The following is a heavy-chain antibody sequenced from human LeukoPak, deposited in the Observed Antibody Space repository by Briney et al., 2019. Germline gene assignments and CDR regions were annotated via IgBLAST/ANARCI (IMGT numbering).Heavy chain of an antibody. V-gene: IGHV1-46*01. J-gene: IGHJ4*02. Sequence: ASVKVSCKASGYTFTSYYMHWVRQAPGQGLEWMGIINPSGCSTSYAQKFQGRVTMTRDTSTSPVYVELSSLRSEDTAVYYWGRVTGGYPPFLDYWGGETVVTVPS. D-gene: IGHD5-12*01. CDR2: INPSGCST. CDR3: GRVTGGYPPFLDY. CDR1: GYTFTSYY.